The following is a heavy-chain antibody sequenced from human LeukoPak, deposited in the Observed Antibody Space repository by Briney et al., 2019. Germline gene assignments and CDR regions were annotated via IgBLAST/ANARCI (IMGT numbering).Heavy chain of an antibody. D-gene: IGHD6-13*01. CDR1: GFTFSSYA. CDR2: ISGSGGST. J-gene: IGHJ4*02. V-gene: IGHV3-23*01. Sequence: GGSLRLSCAASGFTFSSYAMSWVRQAPGKGLEWVSGISGSGGSTYNADSVKGRFTISRDNSKDTLYLQMNGLRAEDTAVYFCAKQSAGSAAWYSLHYDFWGQGTLVTVSS. CDR3: AKQSAGSAAWYSLHYDF.